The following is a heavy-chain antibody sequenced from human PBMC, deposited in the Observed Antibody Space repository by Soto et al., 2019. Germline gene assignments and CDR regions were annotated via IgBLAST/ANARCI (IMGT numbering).Heavy chain of an antibody. V-gene: IGHV5-10-1*01. CDR3: ARRGAAIWLGY. J-gene: IGHJ4*02. Sequence: PGESLKISCKTSGYTFSGHWISWVRQVPGKGLQWMGNIDPSDSYINYNPAFRGHVTFSVDKSSSTAYLHWRSLGPSDTAIYYCARRGAAIWLGYWGQGTLVTVSS. CDR2: IDPSDSYI. CDR1: GYTFSGHW. D-gene: IGHD6-19*01.